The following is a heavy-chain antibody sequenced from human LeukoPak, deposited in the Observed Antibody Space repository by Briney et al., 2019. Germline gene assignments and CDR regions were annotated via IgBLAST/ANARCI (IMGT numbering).Heavy chain of an antibody. D-gene: IGHD2-2*01. Sequence: PSQTLSLTGTVSGGSISSGGYYWSWIRQPPGKGLEWIGYIYHSGSTYYNPSLKSRVTISVDRSKNQFSLKLSSVTAADTAVYYCARRSETDCSSTSCYPPFDYWGQGTLVTVSS. CDR1: GGSISSGGYY. V-gene: IGHV4-30-2*01. CDR2: IYHSGST. J-gene: IGHJ4*02. CDR3: ARRSETDCSSTSCYPPFDY.